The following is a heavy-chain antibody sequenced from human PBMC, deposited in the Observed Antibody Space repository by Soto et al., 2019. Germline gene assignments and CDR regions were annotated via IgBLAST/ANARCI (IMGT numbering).Heavy chain of an antibody. Sequence: QVQLQESGPGLVKPSQTLSITCTVSGGSISSGGYYWSWIRQHPGKGLEWIGYIYYSGSTYYNPSLKSRVTISVDTSKNQFSLKLSSVTAADTAVYYCARERPGRAAAFVYWGQGTLVTVSS. V-gene: IGHV4-31*03. J-gene: IGHJ4*02. CDR1: GGSISSGGYY. D-gene: IGHD6-13*01. CDR2: IYYSGST. CDR3: ARERPGRAAAFVY.